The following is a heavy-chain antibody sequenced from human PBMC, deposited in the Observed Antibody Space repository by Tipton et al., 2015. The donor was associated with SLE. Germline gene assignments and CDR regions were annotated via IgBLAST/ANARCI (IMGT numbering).Heavy chain of an antibody. CDR2: VSHEGSNE. D-gene: IGHD3-16*01. CDR1: GFTFSSYV. CDR3: AREGGYYGMDV. V-gene: IGHV3-30*04. Sequence: SLRLSCAASGFTFSSYVMHWVRQAPGKGMEWVAVVSHEGSNEYYADSVKGRFTISRDNFKNMLYLQMDSLRPEDTAVYYCAREGGYYGMDVWGQGTPVIVSS. J-gene: IGHJ6*02.